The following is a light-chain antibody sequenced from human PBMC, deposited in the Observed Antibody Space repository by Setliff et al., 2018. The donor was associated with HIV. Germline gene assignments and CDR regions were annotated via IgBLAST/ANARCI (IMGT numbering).Light chain of an antibody. CDR1: ASDIGNYKY. CDR3: GSYTSTTSYV. Sequence: QSVLTQPRSVSGSPGQSVTISCTGTASDIGNYKYVSWYQQHPEKAPKLILYDVSQRPSGVPDRFSGSKSGNTASLTISGLQAEDEGDYYCGSYTSTTSYVFGSGTKVTVL. CDR2: DVS. V-gene: IGLV2-11*01. J-gene: IGLJ1*01.